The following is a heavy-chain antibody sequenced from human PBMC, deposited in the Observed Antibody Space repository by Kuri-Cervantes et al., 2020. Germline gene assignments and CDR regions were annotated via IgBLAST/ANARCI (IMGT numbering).Heavy chain of an antibody. Sequence: SCKVSENTLTSYGITWVRQAPGKGLEWVSSISSSSSYIYYADSVKGRFTISRDNAKNSLYLQMNSLRAEDTAVYYCARDSYCSSTSCYDYYYYGMDVWGQGTTVTVSS. CDR2: ISSSSSYI. J-gene: IGHJ6*02. CDR1: ENTLTSYG. CDR3: ARDSYCSSTSCYDYYYYGMDV. V-gene: IGHV3-21*01. D-gene: IGHD2-2*01.